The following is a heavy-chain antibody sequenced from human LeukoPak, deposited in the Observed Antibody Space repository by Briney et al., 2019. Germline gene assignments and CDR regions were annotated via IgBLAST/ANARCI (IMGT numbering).Heavy chain of an antibody. CDR3: ARGRGRYYYYSNPFDP. V-gene: IGHV4-59*01. Sequence: SETLSLTCTVSGGSISSYYWSWIRQPPGKGLEWIGYIYYSGSTNYNPSLKSRVTISVDTSKNQFSLKLSSVTAADTAVYYCARGRGRYYYYSNPFDPWGQGTLVTVSS. CDR2: IYYSGST. CDR1: GGSISSYY. J-gene: IGHJ5*02. D-gene: IGHD3-22*01.